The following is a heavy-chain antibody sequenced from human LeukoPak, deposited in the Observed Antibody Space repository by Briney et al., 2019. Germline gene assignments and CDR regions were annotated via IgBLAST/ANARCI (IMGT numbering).Heavy chain of an antibody. CDR3: ARGWGSSELDY. V-gene: IGHV4-59*01. Sequence: SETLSLTCTVSGGSISSYYWSWIRQPPGKGLEWIGYIYYSGSTNYNPSLKSRVTISVGTSKNQFSLKLSSVTAADTAVYYCARGWGSSELDYWGQGTLVTVSS. D-gene: IGHD6-13*01. J-gene: IGHJ4*02. CDR1: GGSISSYY. CDR2: IYYSGST.